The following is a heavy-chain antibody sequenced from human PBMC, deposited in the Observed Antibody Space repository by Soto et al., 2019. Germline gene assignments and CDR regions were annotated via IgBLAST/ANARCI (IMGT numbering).Heavy chain of an antibody. CDR1: GYSFTSYW. CDR3: ARHPPYLRIQLWLEK. Sequence: GESLKISCXGSGYSFTSYWISWVRQMPGKGLEWMGRIDPSDSYTNYSPSFQSHVTISADKSISTAYLQWSSLKASDTAMYYCARHPPYLRIQLWLEKWGQGTLVS. D-gene: IGHD5-18*01. CDR2: IDPSDSYT. J-gene: IGHJ4*02. V-gene: IGHV5-10-1*01.